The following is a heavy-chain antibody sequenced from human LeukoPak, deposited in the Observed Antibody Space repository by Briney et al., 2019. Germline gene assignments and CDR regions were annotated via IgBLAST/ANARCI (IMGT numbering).Heavy chain of an antibody. CDR2: ISSSTSYT. D-gene: IGHD3-10*01. CDR3: ARRGGSTATGYYFDY. J-gene: IGHJ4*02. CDR1: GFTFSDYY. Sequence: GGSLRLSCAASGFTFSDYYLSWIRQAPGKGLEWVSYISSSTSYTNYADSVKGRFTISRENAKNSLYLHMDSLRGEDTAVYYCARRGGSTATGYYFDYWGQGTLVTVSA. V-gene: IGHV3-11*06.